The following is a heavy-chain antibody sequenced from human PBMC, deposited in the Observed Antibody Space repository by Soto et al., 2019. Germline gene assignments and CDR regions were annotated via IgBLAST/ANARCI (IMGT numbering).Heavy chain of an antibody. CDR3: ARGVVVIPGYYFDY. CDR2: MNPNSGNT. V-gene: IGHV1-8*01. J-gene: IGHJ4*02. CDR1: GYTFTSYD. D-gene: IGHD2-15*01. Sequence: ASVKVSCKASGYTFTSYDINWVRQATGQGLEWMGWMNPNSGNTGYAQKFQGRVTMTRNTSISTAYMELSSLRSEDTAVYYCARGVVVIPGYYFDYWGQATLVTVSS.